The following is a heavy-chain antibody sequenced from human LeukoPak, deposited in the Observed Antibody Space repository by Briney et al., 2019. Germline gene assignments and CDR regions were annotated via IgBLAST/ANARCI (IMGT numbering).Heavy chain of an antibody. CDR1: GFTFSSYA. J-gene: IGHJ4*02. Sequence: PGGSLRLSCAASGFTFSSYAMSWVRQAPGKGLEWVSAISGSDGSTYYADSVKGRFTISRDNSKNTLYLQMNSLRAEDTAVYYCAKDPLSVDTAMGYYFDYWGQGTLVTVSS. D-gene: IGHD5-18*01. V-gene: IGHV3-23*01. CDR3: AKDPLSVDTAMGYYFDY. CDR2: ISGSDGST.